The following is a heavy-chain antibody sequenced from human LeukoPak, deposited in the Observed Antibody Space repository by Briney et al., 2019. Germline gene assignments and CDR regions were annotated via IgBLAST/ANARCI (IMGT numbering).Heavy chain of an antibody. V-gene: IGHV3-23*01. D-gene: IGHD2-21*01. CDR2: ISGSGGST. Sequence: GGSLRLSCAASGFTFSSYGMSWVRQAPGKGLEWVSAISGSGGSTYYADSVKGRFTISRDNAKDSLYLQMNSLTAEDTAMHYCVRAYHPGGWFDPWGQGTLVTVSS. CDR1: GFTFSSYG. CDR3: VRAYHPGGWFDP. J-gene: IGHJ5*02.